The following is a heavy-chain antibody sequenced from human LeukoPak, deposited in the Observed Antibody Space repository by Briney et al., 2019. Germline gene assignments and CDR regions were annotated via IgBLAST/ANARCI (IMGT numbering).Heavy chain of an antibody. CDR1: GGTFSSYA. Sequence: GASVKVSCKASGGTFSSYAISWVRQAPGQGLEWMGGIIPIFGTANYAQKFQGRVTITTDESTSTAYMELSSLRSEDTAVYYCARYYYDSRGSWGAFDIWGQGTMVTVSS. CDR3: ARYYYDSRGSWGAFDI. J-gene: IGHJ3*02. V-gene: IGHV1-69*05. CDR2: IIPIFGTA. D-gene: IGHD3-22*01.